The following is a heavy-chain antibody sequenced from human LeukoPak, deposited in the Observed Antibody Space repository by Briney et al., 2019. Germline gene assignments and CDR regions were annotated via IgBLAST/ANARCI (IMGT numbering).Heavy chain of an antibody. Sequence: GGSLRLSCAASGFTFSSYAMHWVRQAPGKGLEWVAVISYDGSNKYYADSVKGRFTISRDNSKNTLYLQMTSLRAEDTAVYYCARDFNSDYFDYWGQGTLVTVSS. CDR1: GFTFSSYA. CDR3: ARDFNSDYFDY. J-gene: IGHJ4*02. D-gene: IGHD4-23*01. CDR2: ISYDGSNK. V-gene: IGHV3-30*04.